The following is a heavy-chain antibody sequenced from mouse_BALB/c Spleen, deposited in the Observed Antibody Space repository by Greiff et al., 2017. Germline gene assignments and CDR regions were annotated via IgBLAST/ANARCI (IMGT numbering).Heavy chain of an antibody. CDR1: GYSITSDYA. J-gene: IGHJ1*01. CDR2: ISYSGST. CDR3: AREDYGSSYDRYFDV. V-gene: IGHV3-2*02. Sequence: VQLQQSGPGLVKPSQSLSLTCTVTGYSITSDYAWNWIRQFPGNKLEWMGYISYSGSTSYNPSLKSRISITRDTSKNQFFLQLNSVTTEDTATYYCAREDYGSSYDRYFDVWGAGTTVTVSS. D-gene: IGHD1-1*01.